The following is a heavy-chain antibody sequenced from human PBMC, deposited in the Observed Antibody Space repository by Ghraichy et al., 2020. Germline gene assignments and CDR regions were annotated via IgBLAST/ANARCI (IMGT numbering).Heavy chain of an antibody. CDR1: GFTFSSYS. V-gene: IGHV3-48*02. D-gene: IGHD2-15*01. CDR2: ISSSSSTI. J-gene: IGHJ6*02. Sequence: GGSLRLSCAASGFTFSSYSMNWVRQAPGKGLEWVSYISSSSSTIYYADSVKGRFTISRDNAKNSLYLQMNSLRDEDTAVYYCARDEGIVVVVAATLANYYYYGMDVWGQGTTVTVSS. CDR3: ARDEGIVVVVAATLANYYYYGMDV.